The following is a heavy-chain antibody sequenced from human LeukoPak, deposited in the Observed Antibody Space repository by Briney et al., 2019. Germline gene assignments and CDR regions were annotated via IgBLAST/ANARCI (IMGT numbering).Heavy chain of an antibody. V-gene: IGHV1-69*13. CDR1: GGTFSSYA. CDR3: ARADTIWSGYLV. D-gene: IGHD3-3*01. Sequence: SVKVSCKASGGTFSSYAISWVRQAPGQGLEWMGGIIPIFGTATYAQKFQGRVTITADESTSTAYMELSSLRSEDTAVYYCARADTIWSGYLVWGQGTLVTVSS. CDR2: IIPIFGTA. J-gene: IGHJ4*02.